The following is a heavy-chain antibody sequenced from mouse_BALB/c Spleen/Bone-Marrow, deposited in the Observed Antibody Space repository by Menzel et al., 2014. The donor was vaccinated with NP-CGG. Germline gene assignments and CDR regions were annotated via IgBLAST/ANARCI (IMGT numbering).Heavy chain of an antibody. CDR3: ARRGGFYAMDY. V-gene: IGHV1S137*01. CDR2: ISTYYGDA. Sequence: VQRVESGAELVRPGVSVKISCKGSGYTFTDYAMHWVKRSHAKSLEWIGVISTYYGDASYNQKFKGKATMTVDKSSSTAYMELARLTSEDSAIYYCARRGGFYAMDYWGQGTSVTVSS. CDR1: GYTFTDYA. J-gene: IGHJ4*01.